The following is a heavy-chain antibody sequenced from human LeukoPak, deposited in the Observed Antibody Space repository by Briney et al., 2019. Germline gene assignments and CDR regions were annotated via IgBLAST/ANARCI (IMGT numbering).Heavy chain of an antibody. CDR2: IYHSGST. CDR1: GGSISSSSYY. J-gene: IGHJ4*02. Sequence: PSETLSLTCTVSGGSISSSSYYWGWIRQPPGKGLEWIGSIYHSGSTYYNPSLKSRVTISVDTSKNQFSLKLSSVTAADTAVYYCASAVAPYWGQGTLVTVSS. CDR3: ASAVAPY. D-gene: IGHD6-19*01. V-gene: IGHV4-39*07.